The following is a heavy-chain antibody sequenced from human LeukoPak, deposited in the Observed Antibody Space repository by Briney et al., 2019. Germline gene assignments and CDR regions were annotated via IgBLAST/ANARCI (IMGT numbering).Heavy chain of an antibody. V-gene: IGHV1-69*04. CDR3: ARGTYGGNSGWFDP. CDR2: IIPIFGIA. D-gene: IGHD4-23*01. CDR1: GGTFSSYA. Sequence: GASVKVSCKASGGTFSSYAISWVRQAPGQGLEWMGRIIPIFGIANYAQKFQGRVTITADKSTSTAYMELSSLRSEDTAVYYCARGTYGGNSGWFDPWGQGTLVTVSS. J-gene: IGHJ5*02.